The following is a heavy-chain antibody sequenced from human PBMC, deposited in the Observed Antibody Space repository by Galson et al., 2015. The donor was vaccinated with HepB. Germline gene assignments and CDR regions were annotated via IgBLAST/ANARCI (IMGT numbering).Heavy chain of an antibody. CDR2: IRSKAYGGTT. Sequence: SLRLSCAASGFTFGDYAMSWFRQAPGKGLEWVGFIRSKAYGGTTEYAASVKGRFTISRDDSKSIAYLQMNSLKTEDTAVYYCTRYYDSRSLEAYFDYWGQGTLVTVSS. J-gene: IGHJ4*02. V-gene: IGHV3-49*03. D-gene: IGHD3-22*01. CDR1: GFTFGDYA. CDR3: TRYYDSRSLEAYFDY.